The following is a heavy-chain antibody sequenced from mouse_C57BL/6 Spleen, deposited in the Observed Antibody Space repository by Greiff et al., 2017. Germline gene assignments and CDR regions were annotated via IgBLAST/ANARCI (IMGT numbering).Heavy chain of an antibody. J-gene: IGHJ1*03. CDR2: IYPGSGST. CDR3: ARRGYGSSYWYFDF. D-gene: IGHD1-1*01. Sequence: QVQLQQPGAELVKPGASVKMSCKASGYTFTSYWINWVKQRPGQGLEWIGDIYPGSGSTNYNEKFKSKATLNVDTSSSTAYMQRSSLTSEDSAVYYCARRGYGSSYWYFDFWGTGTTVTVSS. V-gene: IGHV1-55*01. CDR1: GYTFTSYW.